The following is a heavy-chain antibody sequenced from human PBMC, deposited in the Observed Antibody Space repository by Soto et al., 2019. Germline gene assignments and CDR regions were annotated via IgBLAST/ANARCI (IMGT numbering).Heavy chain of an antibody. CDR1: GYTFTSYA. CDR2: INAGNGNT. CDR3: ARVSGWYFLDY. Sequence: QVQLVQSGAEEKKPGASVKVSCKASGYTFTSYAMHWVRQAPGQRLEWMGWINAGNGNTKYSQKFQGRVTITRDTSASTVYMELSSLRSEDAAVYYCARVSGWYFLDYWGQGTLVTVSS. D-gene: IGHD6-19*01. V-gene: IGHV1-3*05. J-gene: IGHJ4*02.